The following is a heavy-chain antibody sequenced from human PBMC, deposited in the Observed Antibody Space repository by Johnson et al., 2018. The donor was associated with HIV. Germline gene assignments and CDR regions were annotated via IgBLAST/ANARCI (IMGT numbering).Heavy chain of an antibody. D-gene: IGHD6-19*01. CDR3: AKAVAVVWAFDI. Sequence: VQLVESGGGLVQPGGSLRLSCAASGFTFSSYWMHWVRQAPGKGLVWVSRINSDGSSTSYADSVKGRFTISRDNAKNTLYLQMNSLRAEDTAVYYCAKAVAVVWAFDIWGQGTMVTVSS. V-gene: IGHV3-74*02. CDR1: GFTFSSYW. J-gene: IGHJ3*02. CDR2: INSDGSST.